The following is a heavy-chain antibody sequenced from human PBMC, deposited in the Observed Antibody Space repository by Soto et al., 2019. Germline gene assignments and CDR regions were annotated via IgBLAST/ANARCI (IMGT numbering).Heavy chain of an antibody. Sequence: SETLSLTCTVSGGSISSGYYYWSWIRQPPGKGLEWIGYIYYSGSTYYNPSLKSRVTISVDTSKNQFSLKLSSVTAADTAVYYCAREGPIGYCSGGSCYDDSYYFDYWGQGTLVTVSS. D-gene: IGHD2-15*01. CDR3: AREGPIGYCSGGSCYDDSYYFDY. V-gene: IGHV4-30-4*01. J-gene: IGHJ4*02. CDR1: GGSISSGYYY. CDR2: IYYSGST.